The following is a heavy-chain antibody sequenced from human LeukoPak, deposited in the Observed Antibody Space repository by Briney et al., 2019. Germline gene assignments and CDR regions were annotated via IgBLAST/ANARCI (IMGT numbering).Heavy chain of an antibody. V-gene: IGHV3-53*01. CDR3: ARVYSTYPYYYMDV. CDR1: GFTVSSNY. Sequence: GSLRLSCAASGFTVSSNYMSWVRQAPGKGLEWVSVIYSGGYTYYADSVKGRFTISRGNSKNTLYLQMNSLRAEDMAVYYCARVYSTYPYYYMDVWGKGTTVTVSS. J-gene: IGHJ6*03. D-gene: IGHD4-11*01. CDR2: IYSGGYT.